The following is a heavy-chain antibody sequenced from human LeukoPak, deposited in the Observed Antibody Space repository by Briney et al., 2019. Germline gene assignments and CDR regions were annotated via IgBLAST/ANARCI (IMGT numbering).Heavy chain of an antibody. CDR3: TTDKGVAPAAITDLGAFDI. CDR1: GFTFSNAR. CDR2: IKSKTDGGTT. Sequence: GGSLRLSCAASGFTFSNARMSWVRQAPGMGLEWVGRIKSKTDGGTTDYAAPVKGRFTISRDDSKNTLYLQMNSLKTEDTAVYYCTTDKGVAPAAITDLGAFDIWGQGTMVTVSS. V-gene: IGHV3-15*01. J-gene: IGHJ3*02. D-gene: IGHD2-2*02.